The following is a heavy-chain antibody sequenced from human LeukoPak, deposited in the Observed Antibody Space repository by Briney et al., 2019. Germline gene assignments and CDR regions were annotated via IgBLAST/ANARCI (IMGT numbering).Heavy chain of an antibody. CDR2: ISGSGGST. D-gene: IGHD6-6*01. J-gene: IGHJ4*02. Sequence: GGSLRLSCAASGFTFSSYAMSWVRQAPGKGLEWVSGISGSGGSTYYADSVKGRFTISRDNSKNTLYLQMNRLRAEDTAVYYCAKQEYSSSSGGFDYWGQGTLVTVSS. CDR1: GFTFSSYA. CDR3: AKQEYSSSSGGFDY. V-gene: IGHV3-23*01.